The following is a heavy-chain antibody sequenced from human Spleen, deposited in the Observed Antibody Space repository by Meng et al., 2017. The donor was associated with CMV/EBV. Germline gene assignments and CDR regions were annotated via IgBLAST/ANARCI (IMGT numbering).Heavy chain of an antibody. CDR3: ARDLGYSGSYGGMDV. CDR1: GGTFSSYA. Sequence: ASVKVSCKASGGTFSSYAISWVRQAPGQGLEWMAWSSNYNGNRKYAQKFLGRVTMTTDTSTSTAYMELRSLRSDDTAVYYCARDLGYSGSYGGMDVWGQGTTVTVSS. J-gene: IGHJ6*02. D-gene: IGHD1-26*01. CDR2: SSNYNGNR. V-gene: IGHV1-18*01.